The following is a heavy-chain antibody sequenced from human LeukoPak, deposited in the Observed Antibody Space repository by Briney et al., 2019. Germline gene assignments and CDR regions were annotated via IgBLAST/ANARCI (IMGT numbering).Heavy chain of an antibody. CDR2: IWFDGSNK. Sequence: GRSLRLSCAASGVTFSDYGMHWVRQAPGKGLEWVADIWFDGSNKYYADSVKGRVTISRDNSKNTPYLQMSRLRAEETAVCLCVRASGPFDLWGPGTMVTVSS. V-gene: IGHV3-33*01. J-gene: IGHJ3*01. CDR1: GVTFSDYG. CDR3: VRASGPFDL.